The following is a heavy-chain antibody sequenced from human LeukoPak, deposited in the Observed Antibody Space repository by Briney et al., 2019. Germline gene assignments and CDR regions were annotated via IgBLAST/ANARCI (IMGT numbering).Heavy chain of an antibody. V-gene: IGHV4-39*07. CDR1: GGSISSSSYY. D-gene: IGHD2-15*01. J-gene: IGHJ4*02. Sequence: SETLSLTCTVSGGSISSSSYYWGWIRQPPGKGLEWIGSIYTSGSTNYNPSLKSRVTMSVDTSKNQFSLKLSSVTAADTAVYYCARGGYCSGGSCYSDSDYWGQGTLVTVSS. CDR2: IYTSGST. CDR3: ARGGYCSGGSCYSDSDY.